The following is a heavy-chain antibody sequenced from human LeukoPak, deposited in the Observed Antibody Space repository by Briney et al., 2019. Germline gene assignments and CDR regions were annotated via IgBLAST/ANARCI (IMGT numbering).Heavy chain of an antibody. CDR3: ARVRTYYDILTGYSDNAFDI. Sequence: SETLSLTCTVSGGSISSYYWSWIRQPAGKGLEWIGRIYTSGSTNYNPSLKSRVTMSVDTSKSQFSLKLSSVTAADTAVYYCARVRTYYDILTGYSDNAFDIWGQGTMVTVSS. V-gene: IGHV4-4*07. CDR2: IYTSGST. J-gene: IGHJ3*02. D-gene: IGHD3-9*01. CDR1: GGSISSYY.